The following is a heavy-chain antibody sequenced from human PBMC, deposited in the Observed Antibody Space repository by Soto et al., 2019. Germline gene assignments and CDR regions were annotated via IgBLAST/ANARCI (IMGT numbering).Heavy chain of an antibody. V-gene: IGHV1-3*05. Sequence: QVHIVQSVPEEKSPGASVKLSCTTSGYIFADYAIHWVRQAPGQGLEWVGWIKADNGDTRYSPKFQGRLIITRDISASSSYMELSDLRPTDTGVFYCATSDWAWWGRGTLITVSS. D-gene: IGHD3-9*01. CDR1: GYIFADYA. J-gene: IGHJ4*02. CDR3: ATSDWAW. CDR2: IKADNGDT.